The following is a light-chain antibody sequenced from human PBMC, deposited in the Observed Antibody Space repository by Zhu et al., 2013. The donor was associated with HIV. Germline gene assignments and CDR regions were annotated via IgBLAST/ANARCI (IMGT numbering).Light chain of an antibody. Sequence: IEMTQSPGTLSVSPGERATLSCRADQTINKKVAWYQRKRGQSPRLLIYDAATRAAGVPARFSGSGSGTDFTLTISRLEPEDFAVYYCQHYGSSPRFTFGPGTKVDIK. J-gene: IGKJ3*01. CDR3: QHYGSSPRFT. CDR1: QTINKK. CDR2: DAA. V-gene: IGKV3-20*01.